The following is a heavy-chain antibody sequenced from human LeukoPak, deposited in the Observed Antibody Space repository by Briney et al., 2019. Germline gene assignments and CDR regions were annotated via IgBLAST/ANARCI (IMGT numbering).Heavy chain of an antibody. Sequence: SETLSLTCAVYGGSFSGYYWSWLLQPPGKGLEWIGEINHSGSTNYNPSLKSRVTISVDTSKNQFSLKLSSVTAADTAVYYCASIQPPFDYWGQGTLVTVSS. CDR2: INHSGST. V-gene: IGHV4-34*01. CDR3: ASIQPPFDY. CDR1: GGSFSGYY. J-gene: IGHJ4*02. D-gene: IGHD5-18*01.